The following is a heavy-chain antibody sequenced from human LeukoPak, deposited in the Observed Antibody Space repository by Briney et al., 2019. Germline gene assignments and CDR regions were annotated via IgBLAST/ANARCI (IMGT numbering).Heavy chain of an antibody. CDR1: RGTFSSYA. Sequence: GASVKVSCKASRGTFSSYAISWVRQAPGQGLEWMGRIIPIFGIANYAQKFQGRVTITADKSTSTAYMELSSLRSEDTAVYYCARAGEMNWFDPWGQGTLVTVSS. V-gene: IGHV1-69*04. D-gene: IGHD5-24*01. CDR2: IIPIFGIA. CDR3: ARAGEMNWFDP. J-gene: IGHJ5*02.